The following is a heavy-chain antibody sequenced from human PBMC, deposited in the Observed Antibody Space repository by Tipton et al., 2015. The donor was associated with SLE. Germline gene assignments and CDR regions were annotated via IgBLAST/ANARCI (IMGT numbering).Heavy chain of an antibody. J-gene: IGHJ4*02. CDR2: IYYSGST. CDR1: GGSISSSSYY. Sequence: TLSLTCTVSGGSISSSSYYWGWIRQPPGKGLEWIGSIYYSGSTYYNPSLKSRVTISVDTPKNQFSLKLSSVTAADTAVYYCARNDYDFWSGGGFYFDYWGQGTLVTVSS. CDR3: ARNDYDFWSGGGFYFDY. V-gene: IGHV4-39*01. D-gene: IGHD3-3*01.